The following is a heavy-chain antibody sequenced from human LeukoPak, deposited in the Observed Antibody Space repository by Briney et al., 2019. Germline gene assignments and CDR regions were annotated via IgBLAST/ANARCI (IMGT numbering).Heavy chain of an antibody. CDR3: AKRGVVIRVILVGFHKEAYYFGS. D-gene: IGHD3-22*01. Sequence: GGSLRLSCAVSGITLSNYGMSWVRQAPGKGLEWVAGISDSGGSTKYADSVKGRFTISRDNSKNTLYLQMNSLRAEDTAVYFCAKRGVVIRVILVGFHKEAYYFGSWGRGALVTVSS. CDR1: GITLSNYG. J-gene: IGHJ4*02. V-gene: IGHV3-23*01. CDR2: ISDSGGST.